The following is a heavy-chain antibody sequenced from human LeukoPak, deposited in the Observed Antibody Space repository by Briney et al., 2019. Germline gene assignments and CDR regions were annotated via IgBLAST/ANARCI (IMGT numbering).Heavy chain of an antibody. CDR2: IIPIFGTA. D-gene: IGHD3-22*01. CDR3: ARTAYYYDSSGYSDY. V-gene: IGHV1-69*05. Sequence: GASVKVSCNASGGTFSSYAISCVRQAPGQGLEWMGGIIPIFGTANYAQKLQGRVTITTDESTSTAYMELSSLRSEDTAVYYCARTAYYYDSSGYSDYWGQGTLVTVSS. J-gene: IGHJ4*02. CDR1: GGTFSSYA.